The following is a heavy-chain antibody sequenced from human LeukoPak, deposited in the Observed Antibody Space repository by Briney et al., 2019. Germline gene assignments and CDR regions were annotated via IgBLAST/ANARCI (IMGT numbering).Heavy chain of an antibody. V-gene: IGHV4-30-4*08. CDR2: IYYSGST. D-gene: IGHD2-15*01. CDR3: ARDQDSPNNWFDP. J-gene: IGHJ5*02. CDR1: GGSISSGDYY. Sequence: SETLSLTCTVSGGSISSGDYYWSWIRQPPGKGLEWIGYIYYSGSTYYNPSLKSRVTISVDTSKKQFSLKLTSVTAADMAVYYCARDQDSPNNWFDPWGQGTLVTVSS.